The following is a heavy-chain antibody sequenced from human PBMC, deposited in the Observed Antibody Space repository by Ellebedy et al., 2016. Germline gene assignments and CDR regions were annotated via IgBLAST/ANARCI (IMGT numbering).Heavy chain of an antibody. Sequence: ASVKVSCKASGYTFTSYAMHWARQAPGQRLEWMGWINAGNGNTKYSQKFQGRVTITADKSTSTAYMELSSLRSEDTAVYYCARGGYSYGSGDFDYWGQGTLVTVSS. J-gene: IGHJ4*02. CDR3: ARGGYSYGSGDFDY. D-gene: IGHD5-18*01. CDR1: GYTFTSYA. CDR2: INAGNGNT. V-gene: IGHV1-3*01.